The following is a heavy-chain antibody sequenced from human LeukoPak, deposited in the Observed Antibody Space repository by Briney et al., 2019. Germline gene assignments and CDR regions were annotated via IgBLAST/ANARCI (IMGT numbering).Heavy chain of an antibody. J-gene: IGHJ4*02. Sequence: PGGSLRLSCAASGFTVSSNYMSWVRQAPGKGLEWVSVIYSGGSTYHADSVKGRFTTSRDNAKNTLYLQMNSLRAEDTAVYYCARVDGGNALAFDYWGQGTLVTVSS. CDR3: ARVDGGNALAFDY. CDR1: GFTVSSNY. V-gene: IGHV3-66*01. D-gene: IGHD4-23*01. CDR2: IYSGGST.